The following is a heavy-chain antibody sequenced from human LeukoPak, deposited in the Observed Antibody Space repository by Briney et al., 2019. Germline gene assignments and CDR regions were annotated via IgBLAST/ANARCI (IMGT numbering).Heavy chain of an antibody. V-gene: IGHV4-4*07. CDR2: ISTSGST. D-gene: IGHD4-17*01. J-gene: IGHJ6*03. CDR3: ARGLPSYGDYVDYYFYMDV. CDR1: GDSISGFY. Sequence: SETLSLTCTVSGDSISGFYWSWIRQPAGKGLQWIGRISTSGSTNYNPPLKSRVTMSVDRSTNEFSLTVRSVTAADTALYYCARGLPSYGDYVDYYFYMDVWGKGTTVTVSS.